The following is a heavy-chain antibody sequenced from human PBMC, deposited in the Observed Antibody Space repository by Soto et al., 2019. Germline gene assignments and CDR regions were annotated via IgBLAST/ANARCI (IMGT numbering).Heavy chain of an antibody. Sequence: GGSLRLSCAASGFTFSSYGMHWVRQAPGKGLEWVAVIWYDGSNKYYADSVKGRFTISRDNSKNTLYLQMNSLRAEDTAVYYCARDIAARHYFDYWGQGTLVTVSS. CDR1: GFTFSSYG. V-gene: IGHV3-33*01. CDR3: ARDIAARHYFDY. D-gene: IGHD6-6*01. CDR2: IWYDGSNK. J-gene: IGHJ4*02.